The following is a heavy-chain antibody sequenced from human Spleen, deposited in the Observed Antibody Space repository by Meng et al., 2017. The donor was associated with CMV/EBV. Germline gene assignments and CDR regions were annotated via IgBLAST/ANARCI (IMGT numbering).Heavy chain of an antibody. CDR3: AKRGGGSYYYDRYYGMDV. CDR1: GFTFRNYA. D-gene: IGHD1-26*01. J-gene: IGHJ6*02. CDR2: ISASGDST. Sequence: GESLKISCAAFGFTFRNYAMNWVRQAPGKGLEWVSSISASGDSTSYTDSVKGRFTISRDNSRKTLFLGMDSLRAEDTAVYFCAKRGGGSYYYDRYYGMDVWGPGTTVTVSS. V-gene: IGHV3-23*01.